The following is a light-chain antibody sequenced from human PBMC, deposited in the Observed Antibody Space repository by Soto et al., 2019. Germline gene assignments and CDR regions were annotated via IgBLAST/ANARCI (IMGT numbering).Light chain of an antibody. Sequence: DIQMTQSPSTLSGSVGDRVTITCRASQTISSWLAWYQQKPGKAPKLLIYKASTLKSGVPSRFSGSGSGTEFTLTISSLQPDDFAPYYCQRYNSYSATLGQRTK. CDR1: QTISSW. J-gene: IGKJ1*01. CDR3: QRYNSYSAT. CDR2: KAS. V-gene: IGKV1-5*03.